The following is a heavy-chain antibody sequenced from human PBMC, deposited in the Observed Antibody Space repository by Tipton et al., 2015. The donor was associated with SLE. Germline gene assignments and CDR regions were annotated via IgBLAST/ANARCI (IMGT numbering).Heavy chain of an antibody. CDR2: IYYTGSA. CDR1: GGSIGTYY. J-gene: IGHJ6*03. D-gene: IGHD3-10*02. CDR3: ARAVLPDV. V-gene: IGHV4-59*01. Sequence: LRLSCTVSGGSIGTYYWSWIRQPPGKGLEWMGYIYYTGSANYNPSLKSRVTMSVDTSKNQFSLKLSSVSAADTAVYYCARAVLPDVWGTGTAVTVSS.